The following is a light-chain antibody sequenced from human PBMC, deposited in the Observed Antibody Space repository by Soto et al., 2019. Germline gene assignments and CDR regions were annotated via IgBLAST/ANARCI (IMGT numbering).Light chain of an antibody. J-gene: IGLJ3*02. Sequence: QTVVTQEPSFSVSPGGTVTLTCGLSSGSVSTSYYPSWYQQTPGQAPRTLIYSTHTRSSGVPDRFSGSILGNKAALTITGAQADDESDDYCVLYMGSGIWVFGGGTKLTVL. CDR3: VLYMGSGIWV. V-gene: IGLV8-61*01. CDR2: STH. CDR1: SGSVSTSYY.